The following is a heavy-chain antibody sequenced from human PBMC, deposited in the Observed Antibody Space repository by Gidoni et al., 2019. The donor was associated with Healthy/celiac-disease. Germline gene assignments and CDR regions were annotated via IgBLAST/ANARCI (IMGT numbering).Heavy chain of an antibody. CDR1: GFTFRSYA. J-gene: IGHJ5*02. CDR2: ISYDGSNK. V-gene: IGHV3-30-3*01. Sequence: QVQLVESGGGVVQPGRSLRLSCAASGFTFRSYAMHWVRQAPGKGLEWVAVISYDGSNKYYADSVKGRFTISRDNSKNTLYLQMNSLRAEDTAVYYCARDGIIAAAAPGWFDPWGQGTLVTVSS. D-gene: IGHD6-13*01. CDR3: ARDGIIAAAAPGWFDP.